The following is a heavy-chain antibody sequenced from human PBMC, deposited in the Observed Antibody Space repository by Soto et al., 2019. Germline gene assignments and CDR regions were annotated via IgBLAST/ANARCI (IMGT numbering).Heavy chain of an antibody. V-gene: IGHV3-49*04. J-gene: IGHJ4*02. CDR3: ASHYYGSGSYPL. Sequence: GGSLRLSCTASGFNFGGYAVSWVRQAPGKGLEWVGFIRSKAYSRTTEYAASVRGRFTISRDDTRSIAYLQMNSLKTEDTAVYYCASHYYGSGSYPLWGQGTLVTVSS. D-gene: IGHD3-10*01. CDR2: IRSKAYSRTT. CDR1: GFNFGGYA.